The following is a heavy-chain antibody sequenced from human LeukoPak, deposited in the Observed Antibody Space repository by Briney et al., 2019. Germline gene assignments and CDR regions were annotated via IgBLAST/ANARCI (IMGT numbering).Heavy chain of an antibody. J-gene: IGHJ4*02. Sequence: KPSETLSLTCAVYGVSFSGYYWRWLRPPPGKGLEWIGENNHRGSTNYNPCLKSRVTISVDTSKNQCSLKLSSVTAADTAVYYCARDSSSWHNFDYWGQGNLVTVSS. D-gene: IGHD6-13*01. CDR1: GVSFSGYY. V-gene: IGHV4-34*01. CDR3: ARDSSSWHNFDY. CDR2: NNHRGST.